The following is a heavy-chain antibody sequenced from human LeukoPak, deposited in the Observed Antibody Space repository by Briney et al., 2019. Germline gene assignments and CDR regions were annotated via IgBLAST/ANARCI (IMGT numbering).Heavy chain of an antibody. J-gene: IGHJ4*02. Sequence: GGSLRLSCAASGFTFSSYSMNWVRQAPGKGLEWVSYIGSQSSAVYYADSARGRFTISRDNARNSLYLQMNSLRAEDTAVYYCARDFTSVPLAARPIGFWGQGTRVTVSS. CDR2: IGSQSSAV. CDR3: ARDFTSVPLAARPIGF. D-gene: IGHD6-6*01. CDR1: GFTFSSYS. V-gene: IGHV3-48*01.